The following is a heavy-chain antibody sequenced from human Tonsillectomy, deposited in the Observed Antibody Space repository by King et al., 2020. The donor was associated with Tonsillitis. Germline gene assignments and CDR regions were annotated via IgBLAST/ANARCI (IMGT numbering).Heavy chain of an antibody. J-gene: IGHJ4*02. CDR3: AGSRYSRPPDIFDY. CDR2: ISCDGTNK. Sequence: VQLVESGGGVVQPGRSLRLSCAASGFTFSGYAIHWVRQAPGRGLECVTFISCDGTNKYYADSVKGRFTISRDNSRNTLYLQMNSLRAEDTAVYYCAGSRYSRPPDIFDYWGQGPLLTVSS. V-gene: IGHV3-30*04. D-gene: IGHD6-13*01. CDR1: GFTFSGYA.